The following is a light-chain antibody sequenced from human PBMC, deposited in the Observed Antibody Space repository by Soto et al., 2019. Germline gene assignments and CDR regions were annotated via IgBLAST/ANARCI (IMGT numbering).Light chain of an antibody. CDR1: SSVVGSYNL. CDR2: EGS. Sequence: QSALPQPASVSGSPGQSITISFTGTSSVVGSYNLVSWYQQHPGKAPQLMIYEGSKRPSGVSNRFSGSKSGNTASLTISVLQAEDEADYYCCSYAGSSTYVFGTGTKVTVL. CDR3: CSYAGSSTYV. V-gene: IGLV2-23*01. J-gene: IGLJ1*01.